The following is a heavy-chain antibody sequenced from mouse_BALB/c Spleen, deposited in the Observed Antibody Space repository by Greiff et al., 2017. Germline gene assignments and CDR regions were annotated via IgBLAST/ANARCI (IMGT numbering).Heavy chain of an antibody. CDR2: INPSNGRT. V-gene: IGHV1S81*02. J-gene: IGHJ4*01. Sequence: QVQLQQPGAELVKPGASVKLSCKASGYTFTSYWMHWVKQRPGQGLEWIGEINPSNGRTNYNEKFKSKATLTVDKSSSTAYMQLSSLTSEDSAVYYCARGARRQAMDYWGQGTAVTGAS. D-gene: IGHD1-2*01. CDR3: ARGARRQAMDY. CDR1: GYTFTSYW.